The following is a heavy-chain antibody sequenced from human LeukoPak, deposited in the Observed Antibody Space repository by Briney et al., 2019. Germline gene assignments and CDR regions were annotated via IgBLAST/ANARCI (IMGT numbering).Heavy chain of an antibody. D-gene: IGHD2-2*01. CDR3: ARGRGLKEPPPSSPPIDI. CDR1: GFTFSDYY. CDR2: ISSSGSTI. V-gene: IGHV3-11*01. J-gene: IGHJ3*02. Sequence: KPGGSLRLSCAASGFTFSDYYMSWIRQAPGKGLEWVSYISSSGSTIYYADSVKGRFTISRDNAKNSLYLQMNSLRAEDTAVYYCARGRGLKEPPPSSPPIDIWGQGTMVTVSS.